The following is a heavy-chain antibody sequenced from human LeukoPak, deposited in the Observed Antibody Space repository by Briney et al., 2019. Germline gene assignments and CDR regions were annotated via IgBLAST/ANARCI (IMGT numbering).Heavy chain of an antibody. CDR2: IRYDGSYK. CDR1: GFTFSSYG. V-gene: IGHV3-30*02. D-gene: IGHD3-9*01. CDR3: ANGAKYNMLTGFRASRDDAFDI. J-gene: IGHJ3*02. Sequence: GGSLRLSCAASGFTFSSYGMHWVRQAPGKGLEWVAFIRYDGSYKYYADSVKGRFTISRDNSKNTLSLQMNSLRAEHTAVYYCANGAKYNMLTGFRASRDDAFDIWGQGTMVTVSS.